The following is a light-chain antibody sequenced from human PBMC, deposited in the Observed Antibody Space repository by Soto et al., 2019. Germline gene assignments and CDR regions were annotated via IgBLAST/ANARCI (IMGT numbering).Light chain of an antibody. CDR2: DGS. Sequence: QSALTQPASVSGSPGQSITISCTGTNSDVGSYNLVSWYQQHPGKAPKLMIYDGSKRPSGVSYRFSGSKSGNTASLTISGLQPEDEADYYCCSYGGSNSLVFGGGTKLTVL. CDR1: NSDVGSYNL. J-gene: IGLJ2*01. CDR3: CSYGGSNSLV. V-gene: IGLV2-23*01.